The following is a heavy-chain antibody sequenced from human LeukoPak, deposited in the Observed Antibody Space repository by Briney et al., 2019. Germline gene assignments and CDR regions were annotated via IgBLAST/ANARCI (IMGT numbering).Heavy chain of an antibody. CDR1: GGSISSSSYY. V-gene: IGHV4-39*01. D-gene: IGHD5-18*01. CDR3: ARHGGIQLWLRFWFDP. J-gene: IGHJ5*02. CDR2: IYYSGST. Sequence: PSETLSLTCTVSGGSISSSSYYWGWIRQPPGKGLEWIGSIYYSGSTYYNPPLKSRVTISVDTSKNQFSLKLSSVTAADTAVYYCARHGGIQLWLRFWFDPWGQGTLVTVSS.